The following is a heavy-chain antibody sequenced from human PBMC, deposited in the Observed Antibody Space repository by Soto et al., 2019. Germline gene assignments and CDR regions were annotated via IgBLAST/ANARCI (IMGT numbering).Heavy chain of an antibody. J-gene: IGHJ6*03. D-gene: IGHD2-2*01. V-gene: IGHV3-9*01. Sequence: GGSLRLSCAASGFTFDDYAMHWVRQAPGKGLEWVSGISWNSGSIGYADSVKGRFTISRDNAKNSLYLQMNSLRAEDTALYYCAKGAGVPATSYYYYYYMDVWGKGTTVTVSS. CDR1: GFTFDDYA. CDR2: ISWNSGSI. CDR3: AKGAGVPATSYYYYYYMDV.